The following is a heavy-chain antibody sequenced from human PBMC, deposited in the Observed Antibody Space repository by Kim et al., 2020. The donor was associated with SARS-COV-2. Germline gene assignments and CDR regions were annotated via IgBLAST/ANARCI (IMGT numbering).Heavy chain of an antibody. CDR3: ARDQKFVSLYYFYRMDV. CDR2: ISSSSGTI. CDR1: GFTFSSYS. Sequence: GGSLRLSCAASGFTFSSYSMTWVRQAPGKGLEWVSYISSSSGTIYYADSVKGRFTISRDNAKNSLYLQMNSLRDEDTAVYYCARDQKFVSLYYFYRMDVRGQGTTVSASS. J-gene: IGHJ6*02. V-gene: IGHV3-48*02.